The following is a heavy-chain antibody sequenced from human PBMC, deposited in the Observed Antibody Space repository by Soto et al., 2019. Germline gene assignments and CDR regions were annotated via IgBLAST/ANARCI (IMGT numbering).Heavy chain of an antibody. Sequence: TGGSLRLSCAASGLTVSTDWMYWVRQAPGKGLEWVSVIRSGGNTYYADSVEGRFTISRDNSKNMVYLQMNSLRAEDTAVYYCVRENYYYGMDVWGQGTTVTVSS. J-gene: IGHJ6*02. CDR2: IRSGGNT. CDR3: VRENYYYGMDV. V-gene: IGHV3-66*01. CDR1: GLTVSTDW.